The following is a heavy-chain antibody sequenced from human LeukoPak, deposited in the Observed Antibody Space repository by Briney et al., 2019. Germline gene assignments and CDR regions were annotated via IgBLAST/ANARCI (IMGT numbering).Heavy chain of an antibody. CDR2: ICYSGST. CDR3: AKYCSGGSCFNY. V-gene: IGHV4-39*01. CDR1: GGSISSSSYY. J-gene: IGHJ4*02. Sequence: SETLSLTCTVSGGSISSSSYYWGWIRQPPGKGLEWIGSICYSGSTYYNPSLKSRVTISVDTSKNQFSLKLSSVTAADTAVYYCAKYCSGGSCFNYWGQGTLVTVSS. D-gene: IGHD2-15*01.